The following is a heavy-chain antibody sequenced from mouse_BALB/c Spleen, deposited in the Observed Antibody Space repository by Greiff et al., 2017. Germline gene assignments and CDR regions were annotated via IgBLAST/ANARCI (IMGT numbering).Heavy chain of an antibody. CDR3: AREDYYDPSYYAMDY. V-gene: IGHV1-82*01. J-gene: IGHJ4*01. CDR1: GYAFSSSW. CDR2: IYPGDGDT. D-gene: IGHD2-4*01. Sequence: QVQLKQSGPELVKPGASVKISCKASGYAFSSSWMNWVKQRPGQGLEWIGRIYPGDGDTNYNGKFKGKATLTADKSSSTAYMQLSSLTSVDSAVYFCAREDYYDPSYYAMDYWGQGTSVTVSS.